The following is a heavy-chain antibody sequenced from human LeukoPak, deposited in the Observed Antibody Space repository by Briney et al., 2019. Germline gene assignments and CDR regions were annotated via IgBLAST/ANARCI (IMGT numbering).Heavy chain of an antibody. CDR3: AKDLMRDRWFGES. D-gene: IGHD3-10*01. CDR1: GFTFDDYG. V-gene: IGHV3-23*01. Sequence: GSLRLSCAASGFTFDDYGMSWVRQAPGKGLEWVSTISGSGTSTYYADSVKGRFTISRDTSRNTLFLQMNSLRTDDTAVYYCAKDLMRDRWFGESWGQGTLVTVSS. J-gene: IGHJ5*02. CDR2: ISGSGTST.